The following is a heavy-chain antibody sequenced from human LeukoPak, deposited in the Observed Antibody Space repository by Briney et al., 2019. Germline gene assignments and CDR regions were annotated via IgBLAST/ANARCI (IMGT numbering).Heavy chain of an antibody. V-gene: IGHV4-4*07. CDR2: IYTSGST. D-gene: IGHD3-9*01. CDR1: GGSISSYY. Sequence: PSETLSLTCTVSGGSISSYYWSWIRQPAGKGLEWIGRIYTSGSTNYNPSHKRRVTMSVDTSKNQFSLKLSSVTAADTAVYYCARGPHYDILTGYYNAEIDYWGQGTLVTVSS. J-gene: IGHJ4*02. CDR3: ARGPHYDILTGYYNAEIDY.